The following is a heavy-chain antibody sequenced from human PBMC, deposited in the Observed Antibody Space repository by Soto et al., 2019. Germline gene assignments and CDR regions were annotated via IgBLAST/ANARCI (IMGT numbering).Heavy chain of an antibody. CDR2: IYTSGST. J-gene: IGHJ6*02. V-gene: IGHV4-4*07. CDR3: ARDGAYSSGWYFNYYGMDV. Sequence: PEALSLTCTVSGGSIRSYYWSWIRQPSGKALEWIGPIYTSGSTNYNPYLKSRVTMSVATSKNQFSLKLSSVTAADTAVYYCARDGAYSSGWYFNYYGMDVWGQGNTVTVSS. D-gene: IGHD6-19*01. CDR1: GGSIRSYY.